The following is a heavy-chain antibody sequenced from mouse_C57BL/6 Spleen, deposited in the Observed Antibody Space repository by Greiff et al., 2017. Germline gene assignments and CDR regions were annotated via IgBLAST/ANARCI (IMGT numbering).Heavy chain of an antibody. Sequence: EVKLQQSGPELVKPGASVKISCKASGYTFTDYYMNWVKQSHGKSLEWIGDINPNNGGTSYNQKFKGKATLTVDKSSSTAYMELRSLTSEDSAVYYCARKGIYDGYLYAMDYWGQGTSVTVSS. V-gene: IGHV1-26*01. CDR2: INPNNGGT. D-gene: IGHD2-3*01. J-gene: IGHJ4*01. CDR3: ARKGIYDGYLYAMDY. CDR1: GYTFTDYY.